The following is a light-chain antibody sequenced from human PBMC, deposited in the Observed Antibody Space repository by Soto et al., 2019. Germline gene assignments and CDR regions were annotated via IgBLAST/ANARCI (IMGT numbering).Light chain of an antibody. CDR2: LGS. CDR1: QSLLHGNGKNY. CDR3: MQALQTPFT. Sequence: DIVMTQSPLSLPVTPGEPASISCRSNQSLLHGNGKNYLDWYLQKAGQSPQLLIYLGSDRASGVXDXFSGSGSGTDFTLKISRVQAEDVGVYYCMQALQTPFTFGGGTKVEIK. V-gene: IGKV2-28*01. J-gene: IGKJ4*01.